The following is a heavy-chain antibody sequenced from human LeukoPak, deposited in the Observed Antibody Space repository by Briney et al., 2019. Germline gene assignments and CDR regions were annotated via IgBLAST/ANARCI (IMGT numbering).Heavy chain of an antibody. CDR1: GYTFTGYY. CDR2: MNPNSGGT. J-gene: IGHJ5*02. CDR3: ARDFDSVVVNWFDP. Sequence: ASVKVSCKASGYTFTGYYMHWVRQAPGRGLDWMGLMNPNSGGTNYAQQFQGRVTMTRDTSISTAYMELSRLRSDDAAVYYCARDFDSVVVNWFDPWGQGTLVTVSS. V-gene: IGHV1-2*02. D-gene: IGHD2-2*01.